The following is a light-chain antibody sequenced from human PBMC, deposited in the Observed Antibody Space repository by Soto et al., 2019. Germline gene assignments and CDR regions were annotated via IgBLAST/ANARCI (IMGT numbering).Light chain of an antibody. CDR1: QSVSSSH. V-gene: IGKV3-20*01. Sequence: IGLAQSPGTLSLSPGERATLSCRASQSVSSSHLARYQHKPGQAPRLLIYAASSRATGSPDRFSGGGSGTDFTLTISRLEPEDFAVYYCQQYGSSPATFGQGTKVDI. J-gene: IGKJ1*01. CDR3: QQYGSSPAT. CDR2: AAS.